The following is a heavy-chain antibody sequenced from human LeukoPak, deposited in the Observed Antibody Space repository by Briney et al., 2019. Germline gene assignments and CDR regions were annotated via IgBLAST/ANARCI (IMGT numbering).Heavy chain of an antibody. J-gene: IGHJ4*02. V-gene: IGHV3-7*01. CDR1: GFTFSSYW. CDR3: ARPRLIGEVLDY. Sequence: GGSLRLSCAASGFTFSSYWMSWVRQAPGKGLEWVANIKQGGSEKYYVDSVKGRFTISRDNAKNSLYLQMNSLRDEDTAVYYCARPRLIGEVLDYWGQGTLVTVSS. CDR2: IKQGGSEK. D-gene: IGHD3-10*01.